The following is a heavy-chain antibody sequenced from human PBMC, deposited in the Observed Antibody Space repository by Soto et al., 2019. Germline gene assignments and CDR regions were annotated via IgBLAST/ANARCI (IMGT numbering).Heavy chain of an antibody. CDR2: INPASGGA. CDR3: ARDLGGSSSYLGY. CDR1: GYTFTGRY. D-gene: IGHD6-6*01. Sequence: ASVKVSCKASGYTFTGRYIHWVRQAPGQGLEWMGWINPASGGATYAQKFQGRVSLTRDTSNSIAYMELSSLRSDDTAVYFCARDLGGSSSYLGYWGQGTPVTVSS. V-gene: IGHV1-2*02. J-gene: IGHJ4*02.